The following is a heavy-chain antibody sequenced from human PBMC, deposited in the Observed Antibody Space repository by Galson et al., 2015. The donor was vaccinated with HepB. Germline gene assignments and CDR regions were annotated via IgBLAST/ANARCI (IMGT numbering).Heavy chain of an antibody. CDR3: AREGGYNYVDV. J-gene: IGHJ6*02. V-gene: IGHV3-23*01. CDR2: ISGSGDNT. CDR1: GFTFSIYA. Sequence: SLRLSCAASGFTFSIYAISWVCQAPGKGLEWVSAISGSGDNTYYADSVKGRFTISRDNSKNTLYLQMNSLRAEDTAIYYCAREGGYNYVDVWGQGTTVTVSS. D-gene: IGHD5-18*01.